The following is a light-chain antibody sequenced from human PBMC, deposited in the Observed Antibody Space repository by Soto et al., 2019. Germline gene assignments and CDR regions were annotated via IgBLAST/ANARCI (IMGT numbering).Light chain of an antibody. V-gene: IGKV3D-20*01. Sequence: EVTLTQSPGTVSLSPGETATLSCGASRPLLRGYLAWYQQRPGLAPRLIIYDVSKRVTGIPDRFTGSGSGTEFTLSISGVEPEDFAVYYCQNYDGSWTFGQGTKVEIK. CDR3: QNYDGSWT. CDR1: RPLLRGY. CDR2: DVS. J-gene: IGKJ1*01.